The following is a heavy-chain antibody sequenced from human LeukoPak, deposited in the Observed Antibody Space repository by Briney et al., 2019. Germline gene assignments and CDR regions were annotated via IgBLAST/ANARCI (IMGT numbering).Heavy chain of an antibody. D-gene: IGHD3-22*01. CDR1: GGTFSSYA. J-gene: IGHJ4*02. CDR2: IIPIFGIA. Sequence: SVKVSCKASGGTFSSYAISWVRQAPGQGLEWMGRIIPIFGIANYAQKFQGRVTITADKSTSTAYMELSSLRSEDTAVYYCARTNDYYYDSSGYIDYWGQGTLVTVSS. CDR3: ARTNDYYYDSSGYIDY. V-gene: IGHV1-69*04.